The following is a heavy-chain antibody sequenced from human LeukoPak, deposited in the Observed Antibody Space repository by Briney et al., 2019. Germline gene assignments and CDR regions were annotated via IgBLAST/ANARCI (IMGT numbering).Heavy chain of an antibody. J-gene: IGHJ4*02. Sequence: GGSLRLSCAASGNYWMHWVRQVPGKGLVWVSHINSDGSWTSYADSVKGRFTISKDNAKNTVYLQMSSLRAEDTAVYYCVSFYETYWGRGTLVTVSS. D-gene: IGHD2/OR15-2a*01. V-gene: IGHV3-74*01. CDR1: GNYW. CDR3: VSFYETY. CDR2: INSDGSWT.